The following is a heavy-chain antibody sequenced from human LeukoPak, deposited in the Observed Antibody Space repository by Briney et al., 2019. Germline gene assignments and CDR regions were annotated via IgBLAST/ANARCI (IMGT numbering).Heavy chain of an antibody. D-gene: IGHD6-19*01. V-gene: IGHV3-13*01. CDR3: AQGSKAVLFTRDHYMHV. Sequence: PGGSLRLSCAASGFTFSRYDMHWIRQITGKGLEWVSTIGTAGDTYYADSVKGRFTISRENAKNSLYLQMSSLRTEDTAVYYCAQGSKAVLFTRDHYMHVWGKGTTVTVSS. CDR1: GFTFSRYD. J-gene: IGHJ6*03. CDR2: IGTAGDT.